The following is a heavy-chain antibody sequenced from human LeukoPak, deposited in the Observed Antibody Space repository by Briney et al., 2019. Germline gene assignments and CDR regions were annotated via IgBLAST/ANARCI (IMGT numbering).Heavy chain of an antibody. Sequence: GGSLRLSCAASGFTFSSYAMHWVRQAPGKGLEWVAVISYDGSNKYYADSVKGRFTISRDNSKNTLFLQMNSLRAEDTAVYYCEVKVELSLYFDYWGQGTLVTVSS. J-gene: IGHJ4*02. CDR1: GFTFSSYA. D-gene: IGHD1-7*01. CDR3: EVKVELSLYFDY. V-gene: IGHV3-30-3*01. CDR2: ISYDGSNK.